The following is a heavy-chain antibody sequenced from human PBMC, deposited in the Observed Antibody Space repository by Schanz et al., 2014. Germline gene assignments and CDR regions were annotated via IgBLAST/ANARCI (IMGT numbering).Heavy chain of an antibody. J-gene: IGHJ6*02. D-gene: IGHD3-3*01. Sequence: EVQLVESGGGLVQPGRSLRLSCAASGFPFNDYGMLWVRQAPGKGLEWVSSISWNSGSIDYADSVKGRFTISRDNGETSVYLQINILRLEDTAVYYCARFLARYQYYGVDVWGQGTTVIVSS. V-gene: IGHV3-9*01. CDR2: ISWNSGSI. CDR1: GFPFNDYG. CDR3: ARFLARYQYYGVDV.